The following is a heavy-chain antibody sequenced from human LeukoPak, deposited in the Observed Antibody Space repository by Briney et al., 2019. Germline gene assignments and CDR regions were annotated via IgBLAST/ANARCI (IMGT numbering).Heavy chain of an antibody. D-gene: IGHD3-9*01. CDR3: AQAPLLFFDWLSRRED. V-gene: IGHV1-18*04. J-gene: IGHJ4*02. Sequence: ASVKVSCKASGYTFTDYHMHWVRQAPGQGLEWMGWISAHNGNTNYAQKLQGRVTMTTATSTSTAYMEVRSLKSDDTAVYSCAQAPLLFFDWLSRREDWGQGTLVSIST. CDR2: ISAHNGNT. CDR1: GYTFTDYH.